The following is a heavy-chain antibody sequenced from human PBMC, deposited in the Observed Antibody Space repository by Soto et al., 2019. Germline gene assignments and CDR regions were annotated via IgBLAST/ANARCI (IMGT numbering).Heavy chain of an antibody. Sequence: SETLSLTCAVCGGSFRCYCWSWIRKPPGKGLEWIGEINHSGSTNYNPSLKSRVTISVDTSKNQFSLKLSSVTAADTAVYYCARVHLLPRGSGSSLYYLVASPPDDYWAQRTLGTVYS. V-gene: IGHV4-34*01. CDR1: GGSFRCYC. CDR2: INHSGST. D-gene: IGHD3-10*01. CDR3: ARVHLLPRGSGSSLYYLVASPPDDY. J-gene: IGHJ4*02.